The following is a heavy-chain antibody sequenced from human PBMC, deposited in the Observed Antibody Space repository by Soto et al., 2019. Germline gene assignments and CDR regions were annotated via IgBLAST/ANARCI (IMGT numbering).Heavy chain of an antibody. V-gene: IGHV1-2*02. CDR1: GYTFTDYY. D-gene: IGHD5-12*01. CDR2: INPNSGAT. J-gene: IGHJ4*02. Sequence: QVQLVSSGAEVKKPGASVKVSCRASGYTFTDYYIHWVRQAPGQGLQWVGWINPNSGATEYAQKFQGRVTMTGDPSTSTVYMEVTRLRSDDTALYFCARAAPLRYSGYALDHWGQGTRVTVST. CDR3: ARAAPLRYSGYALDH.